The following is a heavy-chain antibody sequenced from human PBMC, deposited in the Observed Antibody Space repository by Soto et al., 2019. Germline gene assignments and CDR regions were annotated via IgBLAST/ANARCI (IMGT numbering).Heavy chain of an antibody. CDR2: ISYDGSNK. Sequence: PGGSLRLSCAASGFTFSSYAMHWVRQAPGKGLEWVAVISYDGSNKYYADSVKGRFTISRDNSKNTLYLQMNSLRAEDTAVYYCARSLSSWPFDYWGQGTLVTVSS. D-gene: IGHD6-13*01. CDR1: GFTFSSYA. V-gene: IGHV3-30-3*01. J-gene: IGHJ4*02. CDR3: ARSLSSWPFDY.